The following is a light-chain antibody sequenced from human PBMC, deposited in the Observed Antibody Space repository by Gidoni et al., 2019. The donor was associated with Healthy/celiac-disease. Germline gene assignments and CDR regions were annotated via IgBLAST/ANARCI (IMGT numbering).Light chain of an antibody. CDR1: QSISSY. Sequence: RVTITCRVSQSISSYLNWYQQKPGKAPKLLIYAASSLQSGVPSRFSGSGSGTDFTLTISSLQPEDFATYYCQQSYSTPLTFGGGTKVEIK. CDR2: AAS. V-gene: IGKV1-39*01. J-gene: IGKJ4*01. CDR3: QQSYSTPLT.